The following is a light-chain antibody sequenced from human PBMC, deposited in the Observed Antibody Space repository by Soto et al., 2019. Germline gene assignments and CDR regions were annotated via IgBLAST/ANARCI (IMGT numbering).Light chain of an antibody. J-gene: IGKJ1*01. V-gene: IGKV1-17*01. CDR3: LQHHSHPPT. Sequence: DIQMTQSPSSLAASVGDRVTITCLASQDIRDELGWFQQKPGKAPKRLIYAASSLQSGVPSRFSGSGSGTDFTLTISSLQPEDFATYYCLQHHSHPPTFGQGTRIDI. CDR1: QDIRDE. CDR2: AAS.